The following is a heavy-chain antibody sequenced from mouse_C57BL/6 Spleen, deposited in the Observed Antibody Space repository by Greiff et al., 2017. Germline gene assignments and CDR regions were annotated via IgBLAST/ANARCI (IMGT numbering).Heavy chain of an antibody. CDR3: AREPGVDY. CDR1: GFTFSSYA. Sequence: EVQLVESGGGLVKPGGSLKLSCAASGFTFSSYAMSWVRQTPEKRLEWVATISYGGSYTYYPDNVQGRFTITGDKSKNNLYLQISHLKSEDTAIYYCAREPGVDYWGQGTTLTVSS. V-gene: IGHV5-4*01. J-gene: IGHJ2*01. CDR2: ISYGGSYT.